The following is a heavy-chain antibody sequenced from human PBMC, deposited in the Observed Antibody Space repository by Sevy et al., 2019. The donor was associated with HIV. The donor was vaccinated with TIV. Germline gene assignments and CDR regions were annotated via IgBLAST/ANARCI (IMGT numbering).Heavy chain of an antibody. V-gene: IGHV3-7*01. CDR3: ARSYFDI. J-gene: IGHJ4*02. Sequence: GGSLRLSCVASGFTFDNYWMQWVRQAPGKGLEWVANIRQDGNEIYYADSVKGRFTISRDNAKESLYLQMSNLRVEDTAIYYCARSYFDIWGQGILVTVSS. CDR1: GFTFDNYW. CDR2: IRQDGNEI.